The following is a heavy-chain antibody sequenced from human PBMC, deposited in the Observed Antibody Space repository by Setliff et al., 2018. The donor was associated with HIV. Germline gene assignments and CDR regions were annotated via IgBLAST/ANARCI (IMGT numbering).Heavy chain of an antibody. CDR1: GGSMSSYY. CDR2: IYYTGST. Sequence: PSETLSLTCTVSGGSMSSYYWSWIRQPPGKGLEWIGSIYYTGSTDYNPSLMSRVTISLDTPKNQFSLKLNSVIAADTAVYYCARNRVPSSLWGQGTLATVSS. CDR3: ARNRVPSSL. J-gene: IGHJ4*02. V-gene: IGHV4-59*01. D-gene: IGHD3-10*01.